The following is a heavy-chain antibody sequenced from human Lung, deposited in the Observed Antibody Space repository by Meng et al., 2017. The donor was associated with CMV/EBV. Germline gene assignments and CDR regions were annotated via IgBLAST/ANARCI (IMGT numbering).Heavy chain of an antibody. D-gene: IGHD3-3*01. CDR1: GFTFSSYA. J-gene: IGHJ6*02. CDR3: AKVLGGETDFWSGYLYYYYYYGMDV. CDR2: ISGSGGST. Sequence: GESLKISCAASGFTFSSYAMSWVRQAPGKGLEWVSAISGSGGSTYYADSVKGRFTISRDNSKNTLYLQMNSLRAEDTAVYYCAKVLGGETDFWSGYLYYYYYYGMDVWGQGTTVTVSS. V-gene: IGHV3-23*01.